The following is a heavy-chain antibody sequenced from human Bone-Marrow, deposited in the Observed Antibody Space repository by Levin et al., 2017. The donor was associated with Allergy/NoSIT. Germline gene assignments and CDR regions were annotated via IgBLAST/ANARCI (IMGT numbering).Heavy chain of an antibody. J-gene: IGHJ6*02. CDR3: VRDRRESSYAPSKGHYYYYYAMDV. Sequence: GGSLRLSCVPSGFTFSRSWMSWVRQTPGKGLEWVANIKQDGSEKYYVDSVKGRFTISRDNAMNSLYLQMNSLRAEDTAVYYCVRDRRESSYAPSKGHYYYYYAMDVWGQGTTVTVSS. CDR1: GFTFSRSW. CDR2: IKQDGSEK. D-gene: IGHD5-18*01. V-gene: IGHV3-7*01.